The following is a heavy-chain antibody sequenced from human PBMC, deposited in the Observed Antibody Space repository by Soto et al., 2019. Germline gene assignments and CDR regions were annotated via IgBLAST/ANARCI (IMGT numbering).Heavy chain of an antibody. CDR3: ARDSGAAYFDY. V-gene: IGHV4-59*01. D-gene: IGHD1-26*01. CDR2: IYNSVST. J-gene: IGHJ4*02. Sequence: WIRQPPGKGLEWIGYIYNSVSTNYNPSLKSQVTISGDTSKSQFSLKVSSVTAADTAVYYCARDSGAAYFDYWGQGILVTVS.